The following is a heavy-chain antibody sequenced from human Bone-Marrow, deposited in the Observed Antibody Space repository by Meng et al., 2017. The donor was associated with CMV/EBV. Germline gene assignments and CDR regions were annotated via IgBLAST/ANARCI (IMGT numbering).Heavy chain of an antibody. CDR2: ISYDGSNK. Sequence: GESLKISCAASGFTFSSYAMHWVRQAPGKGLEWVAVISYDGSNKYYADSVKGRFTISRDNSKNTLYLQMNSLRAEDTAVYYCAKADHQADPDYWGQGTLVTVSS. CDR3: AKADHQADPDY. J-gene: IGHJ4*02. D-gene: IGHD6-25*01. V-gene: IGHV3-30*04. CDR1: GFTFSSYA.